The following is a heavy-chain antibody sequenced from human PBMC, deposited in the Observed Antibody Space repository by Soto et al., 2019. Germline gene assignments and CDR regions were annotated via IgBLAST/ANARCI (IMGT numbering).Heavy chain of an antibody. CDR1: RDPFNSYA. CDR3: AAGGRDGYIK. V-gene: IGHV1-69*13. J-gene: IGHJ4*02. CDR2: IIPVLGTT. Sequence: SVKVSCKASRDPFNSYAITWVRQAPGQGLEWMGGIIPVLGTTKYAQKFQGRVTMTADESTSTAYMELSSLRSEDRAVYYCAAGGRDGYIKWGQGTQVTVSS. D-gene: IGHD6-25*01.